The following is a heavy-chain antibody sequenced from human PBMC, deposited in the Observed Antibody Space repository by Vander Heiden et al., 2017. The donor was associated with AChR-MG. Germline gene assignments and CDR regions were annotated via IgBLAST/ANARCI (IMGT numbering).Heavy chain of an antibody. V-gene: IGHV3-74*01. J-gene: IGHJ6*02. CDR3: ARKLNSGSQPGGGYYYGMDV. D-gene: IGHD1-26*01. Sequence: EVQLVESGGGLVQPGGSLRLSCAASGFTFSSYWMHWVRQAPGKGLVWVSRINSDGSSTSYADSVKGRFTISRDNAKNTLYLQMNSLRAEDTAVYYCARKLNSGSQPGGGYYYGMDVWGQGTTVTVSS. CDR2: INSDGSST. CDR1: GFTFSSYW.